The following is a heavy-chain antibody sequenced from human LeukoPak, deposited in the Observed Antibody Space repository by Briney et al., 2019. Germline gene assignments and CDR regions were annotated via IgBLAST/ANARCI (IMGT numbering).Heavy chain of an antibody. V-gene: IGHV3-48*01. CDR1: GFTFRSYS. D-gene: IGHD3-10*01. J-gene: IGHJ4*02. CDR2: ISGTSSTI. CDR3: ARDGTGGVNYFGAGSYDS. Sequence: PGGSLRLSCVASGFTFRSYSLNWVRQAPGKGLEWISYISGTSSTIYYTDSVKGRSTISRDNGKNSLYLQMNSLEVEDTAMYYCARDGTGGVNYFGAGSYDSWGQGTLVVVSS.